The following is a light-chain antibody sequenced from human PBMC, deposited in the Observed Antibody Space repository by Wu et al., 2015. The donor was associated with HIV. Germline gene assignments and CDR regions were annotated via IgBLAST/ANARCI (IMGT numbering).Light chain of an antibody. V-gene: IGKV3-20*01. Sequence: DIVLTQSPGTLSLSPGERATLSCRASQSVSSSYLAWYQQKPGQAPRLLIYGASSRATGIPDRFSGSGSGTDFTLTISRLEPEDFAVYYCQQYRXRHLPTF. J-gene: IGKJ1*01. CDR2: GAS. CDR3: QQYRXRHLPT. CDR1: QSVSSSY.